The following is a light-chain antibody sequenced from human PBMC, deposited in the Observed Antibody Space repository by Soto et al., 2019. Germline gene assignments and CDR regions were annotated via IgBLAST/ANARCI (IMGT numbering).Light chain of an antibody. V-gene: IGLV1-40*01. Sequence: QSVLTQPPSVSGAPGQRVTISCTGSSSNIGTGYDVYWYQQLPGTAPKLLIYGNSNRPSGVPDRFSGSKSGTSASLAITGLEVEDEADYYCQTYDSSLIGGVFGTGTKLTVL. CDR2: GNS. J-gene: IGLJ1*01. CDR3: QTYDSSLIGGV. CDR1: SSNIGTGYD.